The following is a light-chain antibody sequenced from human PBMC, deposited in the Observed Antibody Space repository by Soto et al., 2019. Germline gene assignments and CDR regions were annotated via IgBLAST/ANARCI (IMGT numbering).Light chain of an antibody. Sequence: EIVLTQSPATLSLSPGESATLSCRASQSVSSYLAWYQQKPGQAPRLLVYDASNRAPGIPARFSGSGSGTDFTLTISNLEPEDFVVYYCQQRSNWPLITFGPGTKVDIK. V-gene: IGKV3-11*01. CDR1: QSVSSY. CDR3: QQRSNWPLIT. CDR2: DAS. J-gene: IGKJ3*01.